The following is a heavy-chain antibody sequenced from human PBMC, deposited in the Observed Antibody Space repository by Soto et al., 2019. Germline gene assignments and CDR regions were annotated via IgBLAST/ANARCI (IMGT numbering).Heavy chain of an antibody. D-gene: IGHD3-10*01. CDR1: GFSLSTSEAA. J-gene: IGHJ4*02. V-gene: IGHV2-5*02. CDR2: IYWDGDQ. CDR3: ACWPGPASFGSGTYFLN. Sequence: QITLKESGPTVVKPTQTLTLTCAFSGFSLSTSEAAVGWIRQPPGKALEWLALIYWDGDQRYSPSVGSRLTISKDASKNHVFLTMTDLGPEDTGTYFCACWPGPASFGSGTYFLNWGQGTLVYVSS.